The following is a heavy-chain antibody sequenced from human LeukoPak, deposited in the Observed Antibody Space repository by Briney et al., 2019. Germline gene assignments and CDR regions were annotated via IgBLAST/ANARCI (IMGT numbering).Heavy chain of an antibody. V-gene: IGHV3-21*01. CDR2: ISSSSSYT. CDR3: ARVFENDFWSGYFPDY. Sequence: PGGSLRLSCAASGFTFSSYAMSWVRQAPGKGLEWVSCISSSSSYTYYADSVNGRFTISRDNAKNSLYLQMNSLRAEDTAVYYCARVFENDFWSGYFPDYWGEGTLVTVSS. CDR1: GFTFSSYA. D-gene: IGHD3-3*01. J-gene: IGHJ4*02.